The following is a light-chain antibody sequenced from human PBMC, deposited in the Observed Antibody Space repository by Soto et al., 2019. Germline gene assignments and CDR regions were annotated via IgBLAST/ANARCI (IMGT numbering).Light chain of an antibody. CDR2: KAS. Sequence: DIQMTQSPSTLSASVGDRVTITCRASQTISTLLAWYQQRPGKAPNLLIYKASSLESGVPSRFSGSGSVTEFTLNISSLQPDDFATYFCQPYSTSPWTFGQGTKVEGK. CDR3: QPYSTSPWT. J-gene: IGKJ1*01. CDR1: QTISTL. V-gene: IGKV1-5*03.